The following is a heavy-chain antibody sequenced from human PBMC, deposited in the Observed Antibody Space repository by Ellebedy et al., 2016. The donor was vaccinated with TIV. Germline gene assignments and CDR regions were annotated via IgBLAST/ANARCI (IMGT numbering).Heavy chain of an antibody. CDR1: GFTFSSYA. CDR3: VKREGYSYKLGYYFDY. Sequence: GESLKISCSASGFTFSSYAMHWVRQAPGKGLEYVSAISSNGGSTYYADSVKGRFTISRDNSKNTLYLQMSSLRAEDTAVYYCVKREGYSYKLGYYFDYWGQGTLVTVSS. D-gene: IGHD5-18*01. V-gene: IGHV3-64D*06. CDR2: ISSNGGST. J-gene: IGHJ4*02.